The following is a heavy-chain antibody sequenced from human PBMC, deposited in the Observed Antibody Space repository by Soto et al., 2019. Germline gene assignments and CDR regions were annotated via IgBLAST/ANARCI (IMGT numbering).Heavy chain of an antibody. CDR2: ISGSGGST. J-gene: IGHJ5*02. CDR3: AKGNSSSWYLAWFDP. D-gene: IGHD6-13*01. Sequence: PWWSLRLSCAASGFTCSSYAMSWFRQAPGKGLEWVSAISGSGGSTYYADSVKGRFTISRDNSKNTLYLQMNSLRAEDTAVYYCAKGNSSSWYLAWFDPWGQGTLVTVSS. CDR1: GFTCSSYA. V-gene: IGHV3-23*01.